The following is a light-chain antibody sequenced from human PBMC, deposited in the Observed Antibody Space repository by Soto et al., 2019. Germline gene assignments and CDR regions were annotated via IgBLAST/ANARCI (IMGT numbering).Light chain of an antibody. V-gene: IGLV1-40*01. J-gene: IGLJ1*01. CDR2: DNR. CDR3: QSYDSSLSAYV. CDR1: SSNIGAGYD. Sequence: QSVLTQPPSLSGAPGQRVTISCTGSSSNIGAGYDVHWYQQLPGTAPKLLIYDNRNRPSGVPDRFSGSKSGTSASLAITGLQAEDEADYYCQSYDSSLSAYVFGTGTKVTVL.